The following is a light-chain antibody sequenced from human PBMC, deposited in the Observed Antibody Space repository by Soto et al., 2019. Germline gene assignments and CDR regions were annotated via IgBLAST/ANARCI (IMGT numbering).Light chain of an antibody. CDR1: SSNIGSNT. Sequence: QSALTQPASGSRTPGRGGSITCSGSSSNIGSNTVNWYQQLPGTAPKLLIYSNNQRPSGVPDRFSGSKSGTSASLAISGLQSEDEADYYCAAWDDSLNGLYVFGTGTKVTVL. J-gene: IGLJ1*01. CDR3: AAWDDSLNGLYV. V-gene: IGLV1-44*01. CDR2: SNN.